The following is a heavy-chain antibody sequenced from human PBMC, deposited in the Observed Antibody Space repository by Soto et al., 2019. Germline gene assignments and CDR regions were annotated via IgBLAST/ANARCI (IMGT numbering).Heavy chain of an antibody. CDR3: AKAMAVDY. V-gene: IGHV3-23*01. Sequence: LXLSCAASRFTFSSYSMSWVRQAPGKGLEWVSAISGSGGSTYYADSVKGRFTISRDNSKNTLYLQMNSLRAEDTAVYYCAKAMAVDYWGQGTLVTVSS. CDR2: ISGSGGST. D-gene: IGHD3-10*01. J-gene: IGHJ4*02. CDR1: RFTFSSYS.